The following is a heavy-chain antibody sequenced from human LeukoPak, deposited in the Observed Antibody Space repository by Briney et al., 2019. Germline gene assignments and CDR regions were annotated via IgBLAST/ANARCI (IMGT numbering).Heavy chain of an antibody. V-gene: IGHV3-23*01. J-gene: IGHJ4*02. CDR3: AKDVGVLRFLEWLFRD. D-gene: IGHD3-3*01. CDR1: GFTFSSYA. Sequence: PGGSLRLSCAASGFTFSSYAMSWVRQAPGKGLEWVSAISGSGGSTYYADSVKGRFTISRDNSKNTLYLQMNSLRAEDTAVYYCAKDVGVLRFLEWLFRDWGQGTLVTVSS. CDR2: ISGSGGST.